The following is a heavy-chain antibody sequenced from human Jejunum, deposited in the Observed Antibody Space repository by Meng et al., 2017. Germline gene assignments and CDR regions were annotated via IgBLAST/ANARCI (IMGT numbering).Heavy chain of an antibody. D-gene: IGHD7-27*01. CDR3: ARDNWGSLDY. CDR1: GGSVSSNNDG. CDR2: GST. J-gene: IGHJ4*02. V-gene: IGHV4-61*01. Sequence: QVKESGPGLVRPSATLSLTCTVSGGSVSSNNDGWGWIRQPPGKGLEWIGYGSTNHNTSLKSRVTISVDTSKNQFFLTLNSVNAADTAIYYCARDNWGSLDYWGQGILVTVSS.